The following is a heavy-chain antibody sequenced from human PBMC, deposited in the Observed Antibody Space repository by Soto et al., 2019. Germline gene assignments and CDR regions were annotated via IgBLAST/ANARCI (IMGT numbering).Heavy chain of an antibody. Sequence: QVQLVESGGGVVQPGRSLRLSCAASGFTFSSYAMHWVRQAPGKGLEWVAVISYDGSNKYYADSVKGRFTISRDNSKNTLYLQMNSLRAEDTAVYYCARGPVETTIDYWGQGTLVTVSS. J-gene: IGHJ4*02. CDR2: ISYDGSNK. CDR3: ARGPVETTIDY. V-gene: IGHV3-30-3*01. CDR1: GFTFSSYA.